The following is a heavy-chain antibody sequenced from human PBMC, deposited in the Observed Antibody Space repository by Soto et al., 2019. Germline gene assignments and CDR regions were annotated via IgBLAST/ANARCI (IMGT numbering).Heavy chain of an antibody. Sequence: GGSLRLSCAASGFTVSSNYMSWVRQAPGKGLEWVSVIYSGGSTYYADSVKGRFTISRDNSKNTLYLQMNSLRAEDTAVYYCARGEFLEEYYYGMDVWGQGTTVTVSS. V-gene: IGHV3-66*01. D-gene: IGHD3-3*01. CDR2: IYSGGST. CDR1: GFTVSSNY. J-gene: IGHJ6*02. CDR3: ARGEFLEEYYYGMDV.